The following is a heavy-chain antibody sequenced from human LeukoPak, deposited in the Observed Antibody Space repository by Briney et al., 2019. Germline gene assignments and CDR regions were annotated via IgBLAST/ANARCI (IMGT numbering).Heavy chain of an antibody. CDR3: TTGLGVGATDDY. CDR1: GFTFSNAW. CDR2: IKSKTDGGKK. D-gene: IGHD1-26*01. V-gene: IGHV3-15*01. J-gene: IGHJ4*02. Sequence: GGSLRLSCAASGFTFSNAWMSWVRQAPGKGLEWVGRIKSKTDGGKKDYAAPVKGRFNISRDDSKNTLYLQMNSLKTEDTAVYYCTTGLGVGATDDYWGQGTLATVSS.